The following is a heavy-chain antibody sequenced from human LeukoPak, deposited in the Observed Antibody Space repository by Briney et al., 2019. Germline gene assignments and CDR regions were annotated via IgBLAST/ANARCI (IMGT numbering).Heavy chain of an antibody. CDR2: IIPIFGTV. J-gene: IGHJ3*02. V-gene: IGHV1-69*13. CDR1: GGTFSSYA. Sequence: SVKVSCKASGGTFSSYAISWVRQAPGQGLEWMGGIIPIFGTVNYAQKFQGRVTITADESTSTAYMELSSLRSEDTAVYYCARDLSLITIFGVAADAFDIWGQGTMVTVSS. D-gene: IGHD3-3*01. CDR3: ARDLSLITIFGVAADAFDI.